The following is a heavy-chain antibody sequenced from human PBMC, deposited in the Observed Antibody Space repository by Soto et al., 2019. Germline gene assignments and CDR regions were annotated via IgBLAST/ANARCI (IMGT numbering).Heavy chain of an antibody. Sequence: SETLSLTCSASGGSISSGGYYWSWIRQHPGKGLEWIGYIYYSGSTYYNPSLKSRVTISVDTSKNQFSLKLSSVTAADTAVYYCARDHVLFGYYYYGMDVWGQGTTVTVSS. CDR2: IYYSGST. V-gene: IGHV4-31*03. CDR1: GGSISSGGYY. D-gene: IGHD2-21*01. CDR3: ARDHVLFGYYYYGMDV. J-gene: IGHJ6*02.